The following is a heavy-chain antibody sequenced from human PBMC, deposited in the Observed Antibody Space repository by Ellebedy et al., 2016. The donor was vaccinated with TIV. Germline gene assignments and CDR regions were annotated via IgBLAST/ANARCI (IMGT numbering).Heavy chain of an antibody. CDR2: IWYDGSNK. CDR3: ARAGTMIVVAGLSSFDY. CDR1: GFTFSSYG. Sequence: GESLKISXAASGFTFSSYGMHWVRQAPGKGLEWVAVIWYDGSNKYYADSVKGRFTISRDNSKNTLYLQMNSLRAEDTAVYYCARAGTMIVVAGLSSFDYWGQGTLVTVSS. V-gene: IGHV3-33*08. J-gene: IGHJ4*02. D-gene: IGHD3-22*01.